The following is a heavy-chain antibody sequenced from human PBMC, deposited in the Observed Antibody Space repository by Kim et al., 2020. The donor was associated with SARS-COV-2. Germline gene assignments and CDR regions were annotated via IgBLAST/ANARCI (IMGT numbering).Heavy chain of an antibody. CDR1: GGTFSSYA. J-gene: IGHJ3*02. V-gene: IGHV1-69*04. CDR2: IIPILGIA. Sequence: SVKVSCKASGGTFSSYAISWVRQAPGKGLEWMGRIIPILGIANYAQKFQGRVTITADKSTSTAYMELSSLRSEDPAVYYCARDVYYVSSGYSGAFDIWG. D-gene: IGHD3-22*01. CDR3: ARDVYYVSSGYSGAFDI.